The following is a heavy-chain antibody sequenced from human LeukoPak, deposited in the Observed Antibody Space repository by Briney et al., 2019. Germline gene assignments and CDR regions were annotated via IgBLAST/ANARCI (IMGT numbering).Heavy chain of an antibody. CDR2: ISYDGSNK. V-gene: IGHV3-30*04. Sequence: GRALRLSWAASGFTFSSYAMHGVRQAPGKGLEWVAVISYDGSNKYYADSVKGRFTISRDNSKNTLYLQMNSLRAEDTAVYYCARSDYWGPGTLVTVSS. J-gene: IGHJ4*02. CDR1: GFTFSSYA. CDR3: ARSDY.